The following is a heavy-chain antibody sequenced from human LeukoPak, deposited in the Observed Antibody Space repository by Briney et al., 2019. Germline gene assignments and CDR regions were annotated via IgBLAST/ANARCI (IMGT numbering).Heavy chain of an antibody. CDR1: GFTVSSNY. J-gene: IGHJ4*02. Sequence: GGSLRLSCAASGFTVSSNYMSWVRQAPGKGLEWVSVIYSGGSTYYADSVKGRFTISRDNSKSTLYIQMNSLRAEDTAVYYCARDDIVAAFDYWGQGTLVTVSS. D-gene: IGHD5-12*01. CDR3: ARDDIVAAFDY. CDR2: IYSGGST. V-gene: IGHV3-53*01.